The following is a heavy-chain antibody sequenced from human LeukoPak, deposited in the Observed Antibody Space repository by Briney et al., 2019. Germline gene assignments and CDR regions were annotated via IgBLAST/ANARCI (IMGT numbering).Heavy chain of an antibody. Sequence: ASVKVSCKASGYTFTSYGISWVRQAPGQGLEWMGIINPSGGSTSYAQKFQGRVTMTRDMSTSTVYMELSSLRSEDTAVYYCASYSGYDQGYYYYYMDVWGKGTTVTVSS. CDR3: ASYSGYDQGYYYYYMDV. V-gene: IGHV1-46*01. J-gene: IGHJ6*03. D-gene: IGHD5-12*01. CDR2: INPSGGST. CDR1: GYTFTSYG.